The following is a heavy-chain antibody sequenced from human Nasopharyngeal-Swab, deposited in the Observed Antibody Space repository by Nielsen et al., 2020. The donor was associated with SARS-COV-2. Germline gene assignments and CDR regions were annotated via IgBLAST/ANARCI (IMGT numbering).Heavy chain of an antibody. CDR2: IYYSGST. CDR1: GGSISSSSYY. J-gene: IGHJ5*02. V-gene: IGHV4-39*01. CDR3: ARRSDLFEP. Sequence: SETLSLTCTVSGGSISSSSYYWGWIRQPPGKGLGWIGSIYYSGSTYYNPSLKSLVTISVDTSKNQFSLKVSSVTAADTAVYYCARRSDLFEPWGQGTLVTVSS.